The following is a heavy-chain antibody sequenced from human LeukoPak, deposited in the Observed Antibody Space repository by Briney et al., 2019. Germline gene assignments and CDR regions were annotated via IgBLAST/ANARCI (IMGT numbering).Heavy chain of an antibody. CDR1: GGSISRGDYY. CDR2: IYYSGST. V-gene: IGHV4-30-4*08. Sequence: SETLSLTCTVSGGSISRGDYYWSWIRQPPGKGLEWIGYIYYSGSTYYNPSLKSRVTISVDTSKNQFSLKLSSVTAADTAVYYCARDSHHYYDSSGGVWGKGTTVTVSS. CDR3: ARDSHHYYDSSGGV. D-gene: IGHD3-22*01. J-gene: IGHJ6*04.